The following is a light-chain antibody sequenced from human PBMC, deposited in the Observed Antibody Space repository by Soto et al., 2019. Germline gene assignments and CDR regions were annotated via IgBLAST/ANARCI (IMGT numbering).Light chain of an antibody. J-gene: IGKJ3*01. Sequence: DIQMTQSPSSVSASVGDRVTITCRASQDIITWLAWYQQKPGKAPSLLIYAASSLQSGVPSRVSGSGSGTDFTLTISSLQPEDFATYYCQQANSFPFTFGPGTKVEIK. CDR3: QQANSFPFT. CDR2: AAS. CDR1: QDIITW. V-gene: IGKV1-12*01.